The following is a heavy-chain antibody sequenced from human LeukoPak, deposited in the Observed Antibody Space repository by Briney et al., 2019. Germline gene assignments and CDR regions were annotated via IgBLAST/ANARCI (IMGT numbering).Heavy chain of an antibody. J-gene: IGHJ4*02. V-gene: IGHV1-18*01. CDR1: GYTFSIYG. CDR3: ARQGYSGHSQGAADY. CDR2: ISAYNGNT. D-gene: IGHD4-23*01. Sequence: ASVKVSCKASGYTFSIYGFSWVRQAPGQWLEWMGWISAYNGNTNYAQKFQGRVTMTTDTSTSTAHMELRSLRSDDTAVYYCARQGYSGHSQGAADYWGQGTLVTVSS.